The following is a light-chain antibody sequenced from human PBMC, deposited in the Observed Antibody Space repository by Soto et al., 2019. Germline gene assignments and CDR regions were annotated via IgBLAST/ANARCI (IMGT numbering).Light chain of an antibody. Sequence: QSVLTQPPSVSEAPRQRVTISCSGSRSNIGNNAVNWYQQLPGKAPKLLIYYDDLLPSGVSDRFSGSKSGTSASLAISGLKSEDEADYYCAVWDDNLNGVVFGGGTKVTVL. CDR2: YDD. J-gene: IGLJ2*01. CDR3: AVWDDNLNGVV. V-gene: IGLV1-36*01. CDR1: RSNIGNNA.